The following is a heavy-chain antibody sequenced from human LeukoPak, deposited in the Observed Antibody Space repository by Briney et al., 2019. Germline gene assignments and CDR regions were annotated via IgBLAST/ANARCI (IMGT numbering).Heavy chain of an antibody. D-gene: IGHD3-22*01. CDR1: GFTFGRNG. V-gene: IGHV3-30*02. CDR2: IRYDGNNK. J-gene: IGHJ4*02. Sequence: PGGSLRLSCAASGFTFGRNGMHWVRQAPGKGLEWVAFIRYDGNNKYYADSVKGRFTISRDNSKNTLYLQMNSLRAEDTAVYYCAKGSDYYDSSGYSHWGQGTLVTVSP. CDR3: AKGSDYYDSSGYSH.